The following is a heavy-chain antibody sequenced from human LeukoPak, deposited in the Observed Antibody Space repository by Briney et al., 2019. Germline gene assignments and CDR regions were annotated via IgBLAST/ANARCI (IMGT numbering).Heavy chain of an antibody. Sequence: SQTLSLTCAIYGDSVSSNSAVWNWIRQSPSRGLEWLGRTYYRSKWYNDYAVSVKSRIIINPDTSKNQFSLHLNSVTPEDTAVYYCASGYSGYDYYFDYWGQGTLVTVSS. CDR1: GDSVSSNSAV. V-gene: IGHV6-1*01. CDR2: TYYRSKWYN. CDR3: ASGYSGYDYYFDY. J-gene: IGHJ4*02. D-gene: IGHD5-12*01.